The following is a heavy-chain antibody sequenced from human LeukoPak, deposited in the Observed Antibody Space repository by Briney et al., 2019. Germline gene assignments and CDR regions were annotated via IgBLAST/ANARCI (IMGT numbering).Heavy chain of an antibody. V-gene: IGHV4-4*09. D-gene: IGHD2-21*01. CDR3: TTSHDVKTAPYDL. J-gene: IGHJ5*02. CDR2: IFTSGWT. Sequence: SETLSLTCTVSGGSISSYYWSWVRQSPGKGLEWIGYIFTSGWTDYNPSLKSRVTMSVDTSKNQLSMELRFLTAADTAVYYCTTSHDVKTAPYDLWGQGTLVTVSS. CDR1: GGSISSYY.